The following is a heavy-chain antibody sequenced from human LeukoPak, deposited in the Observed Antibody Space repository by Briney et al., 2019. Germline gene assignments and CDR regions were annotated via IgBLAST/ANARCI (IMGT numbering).Heavy chain of an antibody. CDR2: INPSSGGT. Sequence: ASVKVPCKASGYTFAGYFIHWVRQAPGQGLEWMGRINPSSGGTEYAPKFQGWVTMTRDTSISTAYVEVRRLISDDTAVYYCARGRGPRAFDIWGQGTMVTVSS. CDR3: ARGRGPRAFDI. D-gene: IGHD6-25*01. CDR1: GYTFAGYF. V-gene: IGHV1-2*04. J-gene: IGHJ3*02.